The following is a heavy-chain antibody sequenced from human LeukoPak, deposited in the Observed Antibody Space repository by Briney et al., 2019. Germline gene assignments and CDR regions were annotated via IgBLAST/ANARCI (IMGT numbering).Heavy chain of an antibody. V-gene: IGHV1-24*01. CDR1: GYTLSELS. CDR3: ASRAKDYYYMDV. J-gene: IGHJ6*03. CDR2: FDPEDGET. D-gene: IGHD3-10*01. Sequence: ASVKVSCKVSGYTLSELSMHWVRQAPGKGLEWMGGFDPEDGETIYAQKFQGRVTMTEDTSTDTAYMELSSLRSDDTAVYYCASRAKDYYYMDVWGKGTTVTVSS.